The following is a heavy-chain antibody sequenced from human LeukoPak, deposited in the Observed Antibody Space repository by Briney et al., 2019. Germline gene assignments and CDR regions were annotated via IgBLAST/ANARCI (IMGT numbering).Heavy chain of an antibody. CDR1: GGSISSLY. CDR3: AAAGIGSWYYLDY. J-gene: IGHJ4*02. CDR2: IYFSGST. Sequence: SETLSLTCTVSGGSISSLYWSWIRQPPGKGLEWIGYIYFSGSTNYNPSLKSRVTISVDTSKNQFSLKVSSVTAADTAVYFCAAAGIGSWYYLDYWGQGTLVTVSS. V-gene: IGHV4-59*11. D-gene: IGHD6-13*01.